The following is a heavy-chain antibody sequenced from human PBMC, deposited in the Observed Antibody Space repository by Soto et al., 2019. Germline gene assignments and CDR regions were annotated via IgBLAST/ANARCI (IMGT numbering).Heavy chain of an antibody. CDR3: ARGEYDVFVMAGTSRGYQRAYHGMDV. J-gene: IGHJ6*01. V-gene: IGHV1-69*12. Sequence: QDHLVQSGAAVKKPASSVKISCRSTGGTFSTYAFSWVRQAPGQGLEWMGGIIPMFATAIYAQKYQGRVTIAADDFTSTADMEVTKLRSKVTAVYFCARGEYDVFVMAGTSRGYQRAYHGMDVLGQGTSVTVSS. D-gene: IGHD2-21*01. CDR1: GGTFSTYA. CDR2: IIPMFATA.